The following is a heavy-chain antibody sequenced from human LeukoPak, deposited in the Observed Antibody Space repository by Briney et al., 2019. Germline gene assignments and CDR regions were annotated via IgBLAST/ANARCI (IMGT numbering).Heavy chain of an antibody. CDR2: IYPSGNT. D-gene: IGHD1-26*01. Sequence: PSETLSLTCSFSGDSISTYYWSWIRQSPGKGLEWIGHIYPSGNTDYNSSLKSRVTISVDTSKSQFSLRLSSVTATDTAVYYCARLRWQLVGPYFDYWGQGILVTVSP. CDR1: GDSISTYY. J-gene: IGHJ4*02. V-gene: IGHV4-59*01. CDR3: ARLRWQLVGPYFDY.